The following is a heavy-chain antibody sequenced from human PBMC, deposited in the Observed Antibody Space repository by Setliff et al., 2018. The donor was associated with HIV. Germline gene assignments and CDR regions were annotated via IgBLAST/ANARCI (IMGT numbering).Heavy chain of an antibody. CDR1: GVATDSNY. Sequence: SETLSLTCTVSGVATDSNYWTWIRQSPGKGLEWIGYVYYGGITNYSPSLKSRVSISIDTSKNQFSLKLSSVTAADTAVYYCAALLGDSGSYGGGAFDIWGQGTMVTVSS. CDR2: VYYGGIT. J-gene: IGHJ3*02. V-gene: IGHV4-59*12. D-gene: IGHD1-26*01. CDR3: AALLGDSGSYGGGAFDI.